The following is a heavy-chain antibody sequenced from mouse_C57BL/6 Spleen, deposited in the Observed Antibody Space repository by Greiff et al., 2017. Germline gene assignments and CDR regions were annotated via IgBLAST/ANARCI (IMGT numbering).Heavy chain of an antibody. CDR1: GFTFSDYY. J-gene: IGHJ1*03. CDR3: ARRGGSSWYFDV. CDR2: INYDGSST. Sequence: DVQLVESEGGLVQPGSSMKLSCTASGFTFSDYYMAWVRQVPEKGLEWVANINYDGSSTYYLDSLKSRFIISRDNAKNILYLQMSSLKSEDTATYYCARRGGSSWYFDVWGTGTTVTVSS. V-gene: IGHV5-16*01. D-gene: IGHD1-1*01.